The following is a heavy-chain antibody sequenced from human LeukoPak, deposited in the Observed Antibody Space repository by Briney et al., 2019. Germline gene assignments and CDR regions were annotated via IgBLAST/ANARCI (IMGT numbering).Heavy chain of an antibody. CDR3: ARRGYYDSSGYSPFDY. CDR2: IYPGDSDT. D-gene: IGHD3-22*01. CDR1: GYSFTTYW. Sequence: GESLKISCETSGYSFTTYWIGWVRQMPGKGLEWMAIIYPGDSDTRYSPSFQGQVTISADKSISTAYLQWSSLKASDTAMYYCARRGYYDSSGYSPFDYWGQGTLVTVSS. V-gene: IGHV5-51*01. J-gene: IGHJ4*02.